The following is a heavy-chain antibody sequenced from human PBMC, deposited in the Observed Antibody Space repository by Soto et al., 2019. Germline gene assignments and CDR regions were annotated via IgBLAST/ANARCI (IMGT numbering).Heavy chain of an antibody. V-gene: IGHV3-21*01. D-gene: IGHD2-2*01. CDR3: ARELPVPAAPYYMDV. J-gene: IGHJ6*03. Sequence: GGSLRLSCAASGFTFSSYSMNWVRQAPGKGLEWVSSISSSSSYIYYADSVKGRFTISRDNAKNSLYLQMNSLRAEDTAVYYCARELPVPAAPYYMDVWGKGTTVTVSS. CDR1: GFTFSSYS. CDR2: ISSSSSYI.